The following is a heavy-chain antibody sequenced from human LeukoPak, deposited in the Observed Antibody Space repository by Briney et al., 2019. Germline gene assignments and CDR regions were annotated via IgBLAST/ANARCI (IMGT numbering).Heavy chain of an antibody. D-gene: IGHD3-22*01. V-gene: IGHV3-53*01. CDR3: ARGSPSTSYYYDSSGPRAFDI. J-gene: IGHJ3*02. CDR2: IYSGGST. CDR1: GFTVSSNY. Sequence: GGSLRLSCAASGFTVSSNYMSWVRQAPGKGLEWVSVIYSGGSTYYADSVKGRFTISRDNSKNTLYLQMNSLRAEDTAVYYCARGSPSTSYYYDSSGPRAFDIWGQGTMVTVSS.